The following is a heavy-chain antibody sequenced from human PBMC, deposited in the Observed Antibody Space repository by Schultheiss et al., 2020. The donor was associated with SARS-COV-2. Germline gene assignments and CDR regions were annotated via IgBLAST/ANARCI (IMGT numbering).Heavy chain of an antibody. CDR3: ARGIMYYYGSGSYNWFDP. J-gene: IGHJ5*02. CDR1: AFTFSDYW. V-gene: IGHV3-23*01. D-gene: IGHD3-10*01. CDR2: ISGSGGST. Sequence: GGSLRLSCVASAFTFSDYWMHWVRQAPGKGLEWVSAISGSGGSTYYADSVKGRFTISRDNSKNTLYLQMNSLRAEDTAVYYCARGIMYYYGSGSYNWFDPWGQGTLVTVSS.